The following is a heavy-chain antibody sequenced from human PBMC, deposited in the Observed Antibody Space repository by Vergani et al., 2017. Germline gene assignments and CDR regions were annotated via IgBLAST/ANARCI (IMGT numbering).Heavy chain of an antibody. CDR3: ARDRGGSYGFLWQQDVWYFDL. D-gene: IGHD1-26*01. Sequence: EVQLVESGGGLVQPGGSLRLSCAASGFTVSSNYMSWVRQAPGKGLEWVSVIYSGGSTYYADSVKGRFPISRDNSKNTLYLQMNSLRAEDTAVYYCARDRGGSYGFLWQQDVWYFDLWGRGTLVTVSS. V-gene: IGHV3-66*02. J-gene: IGHJ2*01. CDR1: GFTVSSNY. CDR2: IYSGGST.